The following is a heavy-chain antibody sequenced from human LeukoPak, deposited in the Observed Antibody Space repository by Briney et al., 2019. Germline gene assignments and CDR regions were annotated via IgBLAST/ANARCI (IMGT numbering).Heavy chain of an antibody. CDR2: IYYSGST. V-gene: IGHV4-39*07. Sequence: SETLSLTCTVSGGSISSSSYYWGWIRQPPGKGLEWIGSIYYSGSTYYNPSLKSRVTISVDTSKNQFSLKLSSVTAADTAVYYCARDPGAHISSWLDAFDIWGQGTMVTVSS. CDR1: GGSISSSSYY. CDR3: ARDPGAHISSWLDAFDI. J-gene: IGHJ3*02. D-gene: IGHD1-26*01.